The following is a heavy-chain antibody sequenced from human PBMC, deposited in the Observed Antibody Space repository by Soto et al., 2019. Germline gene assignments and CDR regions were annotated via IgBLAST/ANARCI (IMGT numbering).Heavy chain of an antibody. D-gene: IGHD6-13*01. J-gene: IGHJ6*02. CDR2: ISSSGGRT. CDR3: ALDDRSSSWYGLSSLYYYGMDV. V-gene: IGHV3-23*01. CDR1: GFTFNNYA. Sequence: PGGSLRLSCPTSGFTFNNYAMSWVRQAPGRGLEWVSGISSSGGRTYYADAVQGRFTISRDNSKNTLYLQMNSLRAEDTAVYYCALDDRSSSWYGLSSLYYYGMDVWGQGTTVTVSS.